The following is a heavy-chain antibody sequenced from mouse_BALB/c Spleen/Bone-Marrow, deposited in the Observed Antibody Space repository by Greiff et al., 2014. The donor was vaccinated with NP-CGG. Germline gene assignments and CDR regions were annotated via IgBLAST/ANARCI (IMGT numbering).Heavy chain of an antibody. D-gene: IGHD2-3*01. CDR2: INPGSGST. V-gene: IGHV1-54*01. CDR3: ARYDGYFDY. Sequence: VKLMESGAELVRPGTSVKVSCKASGYAFTDYLMEWLKQRPGQGLEWIGVINPGSGSTNYNEKFKDKATLTADKSSSTAYMRLSSLTSDDSAVYICARYDGYFDYWGQGTILTVSS. CDR1: GYAFTDYL. J-gene: IGHJ2*01.